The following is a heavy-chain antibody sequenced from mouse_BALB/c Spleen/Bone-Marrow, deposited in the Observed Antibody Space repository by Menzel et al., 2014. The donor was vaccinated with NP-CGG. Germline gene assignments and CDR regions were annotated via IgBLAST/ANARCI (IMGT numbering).Heavy chain of an antibody. CDR3: ARAGRYDGNFDY. Sequence: EVKLVESGGGLVKPGGSLKLSCAASGFTFSSCAMSGVRQTPEKRLEWVATISSGGSYTYCLDSVKGRFTISRDNAKNTLYLQMSSLRSKDTAMYYCARAGRYDGNFDYWGQGTTLTVSS. CDR2: ISSGGSYT. J-gene: IGHJ2*01. D-gene: IGHD2-14*01. CDR1: GFTFSSCA. V-gene: IGHV5-9-1*01.